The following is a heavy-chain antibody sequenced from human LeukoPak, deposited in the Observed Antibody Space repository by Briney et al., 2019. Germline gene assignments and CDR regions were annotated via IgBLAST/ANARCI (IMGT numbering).Heavy chain of an antibody. D-gene: IGHD2-21*02. Sequence: GGSLRLSCAASGFTVSNNYMSWVRQAPGKGLEWVPVIYSGGPTYYADSVKGRFTISRDNSRNTLFLQLNSLRAEDTAIYYCGRSLTSLRLTDWGQGTLVAVSS. V-gene: IGHV3-53*01. CDR3: GRSLTSLRLTD. CDR1: GFTVSNNY. J-gene: IGHJ4*02. CDR2: IYSGGPT.